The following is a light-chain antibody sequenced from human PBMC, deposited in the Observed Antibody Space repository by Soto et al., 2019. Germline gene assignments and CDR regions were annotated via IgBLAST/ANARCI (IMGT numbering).Light chain of an antibody. CDR1: QGISTY. J-gene: IGKJ4*01. V-gene: IGKV1-9*01. CDR2: AAS. Sequence: DIQLTQSPSFLSASVGDRVTITCRASQGISTYLAWYQQNPGKAPKLLIYAASTLQSGVPSRFSGSGSGTDFTLTISCLQPEDFATYYCQQLYSSPLTFGGGTKVEIK. CDR3: QQLYSSPLT.